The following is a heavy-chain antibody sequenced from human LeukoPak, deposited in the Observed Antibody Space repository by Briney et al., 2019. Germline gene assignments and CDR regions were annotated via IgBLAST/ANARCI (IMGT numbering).Heavy chain of an antibody. Sequence: SETLSLTCTVSSGSISTSNYYWGWVRQPPGKALEWIGNIFYSGSTYYSPSLKSRVTISLDTSRNQFSLKLSSVTAADTAVYYCARGAMAHSFGYWGQGTLVTVSS. CDR1: SGSISTSNYY. J-gene: IGHJ4*02. CDR2: IFYSGST. D-gene: IGHD5-18*01. V-gene: IGHV4-39*07. CDR3: ARGAMAHSFGY.